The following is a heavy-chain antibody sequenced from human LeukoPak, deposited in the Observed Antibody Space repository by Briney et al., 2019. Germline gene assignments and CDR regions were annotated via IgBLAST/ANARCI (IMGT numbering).Heavy chain of an antibody. V-gene: IGHV3-23*01. J-gene: IGHJ4*02. CDR2: ISGSGDST. CDR1: GFTFSSYA. D-gene: IGHD3-22*01. Sequence: PGGSLRLSCAASGFTFSSYAMSWVRQAPGKGLEWVSAISGSGDSTYYGDSVKGRFTISRDNSKNTLYLQMNSLRAEDTAVYYCAKVGTMIVVVISWGQGTLVTVSS. CDR3: AKVGTMIVVVIS.